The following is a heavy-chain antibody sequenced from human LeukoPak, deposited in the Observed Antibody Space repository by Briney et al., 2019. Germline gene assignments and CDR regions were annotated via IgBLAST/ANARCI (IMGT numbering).Heavy chain of an antibody. D-gene: IGHD5-24*01. Sequence: QGLEWMGWINPNSGGTNYAQKFQGRVTMTRDTSISTAYMELSRLRSDDTAVYYCRASIRSWGQGTLVTVSS. J-gene: IGHJ4*02. CDR3: RASIRS. V-gene: IGHV1-2*02. CDR2: INPNSGGT.